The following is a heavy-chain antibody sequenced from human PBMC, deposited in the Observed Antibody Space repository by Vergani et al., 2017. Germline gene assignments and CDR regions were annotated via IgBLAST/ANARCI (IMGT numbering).Heavy chain of an antibody. CDR2: IHPADSDT. D-gene: IGHD3-22*01. V-gene: IGHV5-51*01. CDR3: ARLYGRDSSGSKYFDY. Sequence: EVQLVQSGAEVKKPGESLEISCQISGYSFTNYWIGWVRQMPGKGLEWMGIIHPADSDTRYSPSFQGQVTISVDKSSSTAYLQRSSLRASDSAMYYCARLYGRDSSGSKYFDYWGQGTLVTVSS. CDR1: GYSFTNYW. J-gene: IGHJ4*02.